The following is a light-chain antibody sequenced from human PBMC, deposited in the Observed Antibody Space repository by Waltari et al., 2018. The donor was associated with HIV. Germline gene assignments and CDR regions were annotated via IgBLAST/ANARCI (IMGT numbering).Light chain of an antibody. Sequence: DIVMTQSPDSLAVSLGERATINCKSSQSVLYSSNNKNYLAWFQQKPGQPLRLLIDWASTRESGVPDRFSGSGSGAEFTLTITSLQAEDVAVYYCQQYYSLPITFGQGTRLEIK. V-gene: IGKV4-1*01. CDR2: WAS. J-gene: IGKJ5*01. CDR1: QSVLYSSNNKNY. CDR3: QQYYSLPIT.